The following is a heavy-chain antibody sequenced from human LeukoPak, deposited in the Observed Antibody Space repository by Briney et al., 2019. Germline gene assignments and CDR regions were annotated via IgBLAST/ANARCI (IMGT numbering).Heavy chain of an antibody. V-gene: IGHV3-74*01. D-gene: IGHD3-10*01. Sequence: GGSLRLSCAASGFTFSSYWMSWVRQAPGKGLVWVSRINSDGSSTSYADSVKGRFTISRDNAKNTLYLQMNSLRAEDTAVYYCASSVLRGSNWFDPWGQGTLVTVSS. J-gene: IGHJ5*02. CDR2: INSDGSST. CDR1: GFTFSSYW. CDR3: ASSVLRGSNWFDP.